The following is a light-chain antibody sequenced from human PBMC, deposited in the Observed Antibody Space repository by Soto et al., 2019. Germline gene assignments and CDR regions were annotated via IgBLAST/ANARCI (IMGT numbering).Light chain of an antibody. Sequence: DIQMTQSPSTLSASVGDRVTITCRASQSISSWLAWYQQKPGKAPKLLIYKASSLESEVPSRFSGSGSGTEFTLTISSLQPDDFATYYCQQYNSYSGITFGQGTRLEIK. V-gene: IGKV1-5*03. J-gene: IGKJ5*01. CDR3: QQYNSYSGIT. CDR1: QSISSW. CDR2: KAS.